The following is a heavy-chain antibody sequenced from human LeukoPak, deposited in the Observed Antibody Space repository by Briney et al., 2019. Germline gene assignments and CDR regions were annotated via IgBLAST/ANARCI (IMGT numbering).Heavy chain of an antibody. J-gene: IGHJ6*03. CDR2: IYYSGST. Sequence: SETLSLTCTVSGGSISSYYWSWIRQPPGKGLEWLGYIYYSGSTNYNPSLKSRVTISVDTSKNQFSLKLSSVTAADTAVYYCARGKKRSGCSTPSCYASSYYYYYMDVWGKGTTVTVSS. D-gene: IGHD2-2*01. V-gene: IGHV4-59*12. CDR3: ARGKKRSGCSTPSCYASSYYYYYMDV. CDR1: GGSISSYY.